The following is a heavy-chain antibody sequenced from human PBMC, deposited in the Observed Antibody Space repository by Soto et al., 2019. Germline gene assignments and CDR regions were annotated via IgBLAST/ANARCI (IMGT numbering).Heavy chain of an antibody. V-gene: IGHV3-30*18. J-gene: IGHJ6*03. CDR2: ISYDGSNK. CDR3: AKVWYYDFWSGYPDYYYYYYMDV. CDR1: GFTFSSYG. D-gene: IGHD3-3*01. Sequence: GGSLRLSCAASGFTFSSYGMHWVRQAPGKGLEWVAVISYDGSNKYYADSVKGRFTISRDNSKNTLYLQMNSLRAEDTAVYYCAKVWYYDFWSGYPDYYYYYYMDVWGKGTTVTVSS.